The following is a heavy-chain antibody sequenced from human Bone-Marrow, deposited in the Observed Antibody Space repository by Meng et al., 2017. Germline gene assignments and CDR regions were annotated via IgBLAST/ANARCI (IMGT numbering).Heavy chain of an antibody. CDR1: GGSISSSSYY. CDR3: ARGGYYSRLTFHDAFDI. D-gene: IGHD3-22*01. J-gene: IGHJ3*02. Sequence: SETLSLTCTVSGGSISSSSYYWGWIRQPPGKGLEWIGSIYYSGSTYYNPSLKSRVTISVDTSKNQFSLKLSSVTAADTAVYYCARGGYYSRLTFHDAFDIRGQGTMVTVSS. CDR2: IYYSGST. V-gene: IGHV4-39*07.